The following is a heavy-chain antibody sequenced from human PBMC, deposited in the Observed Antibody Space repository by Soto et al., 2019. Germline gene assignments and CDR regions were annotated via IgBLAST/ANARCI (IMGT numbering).Heavy chain of an antibody. V-gene: IGHV1-69*02. CDR2: IIPILGIA. CDR1: GGTFSSYT. J-gene: IGHJ4*02. D-gene: IGHD2-2*01. Sequence: ASVKVSCKASGGTFSSYTISWVRQAPGQGLEWMGRIIPILGIANYAQKFQGRVTITADKSTSTAYMELSSLRSEDTAVYYCASGGGYCSSTSCYERFFDYWGQGTLVTVSS. CDR3: ASGGGYCSSTSCYERFFDY.